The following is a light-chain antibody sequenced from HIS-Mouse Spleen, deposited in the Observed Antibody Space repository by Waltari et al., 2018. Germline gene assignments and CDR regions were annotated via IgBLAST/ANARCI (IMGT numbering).Light chain of an antibody. Sequence: QSALTQPRSVSGSPGQSVTISCTGTSSDVGGYNYVSLYQQHPGKAPKLMIYSVSKRPSWLPVRFSGSRSGNAASLTISGLQAEYEADYYCCAYAGSYRVFGTGTKVTIL. J-gene: IGLJ1*01. V-gene: IGLV2-11*01. CDR3: CAYAGSYRV. CDR1: SSDVGGYNY. CDR2: SVS.